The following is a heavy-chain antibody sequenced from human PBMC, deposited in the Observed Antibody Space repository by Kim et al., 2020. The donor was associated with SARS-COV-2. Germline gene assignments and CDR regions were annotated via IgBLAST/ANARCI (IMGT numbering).Heavy chain of an antibody. J-gene: IGHJ4*02. D-gene: IGHD3-3*01. Sequence: HYVDSVKGRFTISRDNSKNTIFLKMNSLTPDDTAVYYCARRDFWSTYPFDYWGQGTLVTVSS. CDR3: ARRDFWSTYPFDY. V-gene: IGHV3-30*01.